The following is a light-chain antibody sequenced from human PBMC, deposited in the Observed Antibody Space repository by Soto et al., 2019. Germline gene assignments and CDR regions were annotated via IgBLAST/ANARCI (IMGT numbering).Light chain of an antibody. CDR2: GAS. CDR1: QSVSSSY. V-gene: IGKV3-20*01. J-gene: IGKJ1*01. CDR3: QQYCSSLRT. Sequence: EIVLTQSPGTMSLSPGERATLSCRASQSVSSSYLAWYQQKPGQAPRLLIYGASSRATGIPDRFSGSGSGTDFTLTIRRREPEDFAVYYCQQYCSSLRTFGQGTKVEIK.